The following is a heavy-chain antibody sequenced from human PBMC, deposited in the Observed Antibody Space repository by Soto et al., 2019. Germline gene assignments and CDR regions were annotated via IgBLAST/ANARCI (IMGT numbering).Heavy chain of an antibody. CDR1: CGSITNEGYY. V-gene: IGHV4-31*03. Sequence: SETLSLTCTVSCGSITNEGYYWSWIRQPPGKGLEWIGYIYYSGSTYYNLSLKSRVTISVDTSENHFSLMLTSVTAADTAVYYCARYSGYDYLDYWGQGTLVTVSS. D-gene: IGHD5-12*01. J-gene: IGHJ4*02. CDR2: IYYSGST. CDR3: ARYSGYDYLDY.